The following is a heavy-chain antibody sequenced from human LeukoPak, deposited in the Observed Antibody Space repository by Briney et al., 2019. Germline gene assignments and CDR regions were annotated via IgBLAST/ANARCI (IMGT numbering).Heavy chain of an antibody. Sequence: SETLSLTCTVSGGSISSYYWSWIRQPPGKGLEWIGYIYTSGSTNYNPSLKSRVTISVDTSKNQFSLKLSSVTAADTAVYYCARRRIAARPNGAFDIWGQGTMVTVSS. D-gene: IGHD6-13*01. CDR3: ARRRIAARPNGAFDI. J-gene: IGHJ3*02. CDR1: GGSISSYY. V-gene: IGHV4-4*09. CDR2: IYTSGST.